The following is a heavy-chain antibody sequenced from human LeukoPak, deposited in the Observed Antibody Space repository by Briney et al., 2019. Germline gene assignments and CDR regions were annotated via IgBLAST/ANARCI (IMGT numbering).Heavy chain of an antibody. Sequence: GGSLRLSCAGSGFTFSNYAMIWVRQAPGEGLEWVSAIKGSGSYTKYADSVTGRFTISRDNSKNMLYLQMNSLTADDTAIYYCAKDPNGDYIGAFDFGGQGTMVTVSS. V-gene: IGHV3-23*01. CDR3: AKDPNGDYIGAFDF. CDR2: IKGSGSYT. J-gene: IGHJ3*01. CDR1: GFTFSNYA. D-gene: IGHD4-17*01.